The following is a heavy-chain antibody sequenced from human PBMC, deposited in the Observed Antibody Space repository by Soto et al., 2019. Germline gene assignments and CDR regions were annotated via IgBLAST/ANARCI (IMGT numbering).Heavy chain of an antibody. CDR1: GGSISSGGYS. Sequence: SETLSLTCAVCGGSISSGGYSWSWIRQPPGKGLEWIGYMYHSGSTYYNPSLKSRVTISRDNAKKSVYLQMNSLKTEDTAVYYCTRQNIVVVVAATPFLMWFDPWGQGTLVTVSS. CDR2: MYHSGST. CDR3: TRQNIVVVVAATPFLMWFDP. V-gene: IGHV4-30-2*01. D-gene: IGHD2-15*01. J-gene: IGHJ5*02.